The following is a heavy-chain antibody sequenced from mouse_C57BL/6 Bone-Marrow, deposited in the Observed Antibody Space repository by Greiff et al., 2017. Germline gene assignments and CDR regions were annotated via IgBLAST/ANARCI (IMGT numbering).Heavy chain of an antibody. CDR2: IDPENGDT. J-gene: IGHJ2*01. V-gene: IGHV14-4*01. D-gene: IGHD6-1*01. CDR3: TSEGLDY. Sequence: EVQGVESGAELVRPGASVKLSCTASGFNIKDDYMHWVKQRPEQGLEWIGWIDPENGDTEYASKFQGKATITADTSSNTAYLQLSSLTSEDTAVYYRTSEGLDYWGQGTTLTVSS. CDR1: GFNIKDDY.